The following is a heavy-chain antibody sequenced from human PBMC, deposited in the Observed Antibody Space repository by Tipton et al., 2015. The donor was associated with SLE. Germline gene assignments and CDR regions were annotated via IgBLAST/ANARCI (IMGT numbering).Heavy chain of an antibody. V-gene: IGHV3-23*03. D-gene: IGHD3-22*01. CDR3: ARADSSDYDGSFDI. J-gene: IGHJ3*02. CDR2: IYSGGSST. CDR1: GFTFSSYS. Sequence: SLRLSCAASGFTFSSYSMNWVRQAPGKGLEWVSVIYSGGSSTYYADSVKGRFTISRDNSKNTLYLQMNSLRAGDTAVYYCARADSSDYDGSFDIWGQGTMVTVSS.